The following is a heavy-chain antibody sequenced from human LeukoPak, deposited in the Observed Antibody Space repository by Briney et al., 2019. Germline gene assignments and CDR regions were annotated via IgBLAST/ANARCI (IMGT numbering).Heavy chain of an antibody. D-gene: IGHD6-6*01. CDR2: ISDSGSTI. Sequence: GGSLRLSCAASESVFSDYYMSWIRQAPGEGLEWVSYISDSGSTIYYADSVKGRFTISRDNVKNSLYLQMNGLRAEDTAVYYCARGGAARLDYWGQGTLVTVSS. J-gene: IGHJ4*02. CDR1: ESVFSDYY. CDR3: ARGGAARLDY. V-gene: IGHV3-11*04.